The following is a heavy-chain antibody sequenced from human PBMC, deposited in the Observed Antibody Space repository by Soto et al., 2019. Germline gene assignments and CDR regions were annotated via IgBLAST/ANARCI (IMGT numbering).Heavy chain of an antibody. CDR2: INHSGST. CDR1: GGSFSGYY. Sequence: SETLSLTCAVYGGSFSGYYWSWIRQPPGKGLEWIGEINHSGSTNYNPSLKSRVTISVDTSKNQFSLKLSSVTAADTAVYYCARGQDYGDPRYFDYWGQGTLVTVSS. D-gene: IGHD4-17*01. V-gene: IGHV4-34*01. CDR3: ARGQDYGDPRYFDY. J-gene: IGHJ4*02.